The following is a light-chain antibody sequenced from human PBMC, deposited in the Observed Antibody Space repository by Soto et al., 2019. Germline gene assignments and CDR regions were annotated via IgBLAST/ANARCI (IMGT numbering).Light chain of an antibody. CDR1: SSNIGSNY. CDR2: RNN. J-gene: IGLJ2*01. CDR3: AAWDVSLSGQVV. V-gene: IGLV1-47*01. Sequence: QSVLTQPPSASGTPGQRVTLSCSGSSSNIGSNYVYWYQQLPGTAPKLLIYRNNQRPSGVPDRFSGSKSGTSASLAISGLRSEDEADYYCAAWDVSLSGQVVFGGGTKLTVL.